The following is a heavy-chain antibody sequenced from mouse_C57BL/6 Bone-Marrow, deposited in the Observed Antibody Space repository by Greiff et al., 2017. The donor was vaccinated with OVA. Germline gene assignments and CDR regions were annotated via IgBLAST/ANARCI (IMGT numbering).Heavy chain of an antibody. CDR3: VGRWYFDV. Sequence: VKLVESGAELAKPGASVKLSCKASGYTFTSYWMHWVKQRPGQGLEWIGYINPSSGYTKYNQKFKDKATLTADKSSSTAYMQLSSLTYEHSAVYYCVGRWYFDVWGTGTTVTVSS. J-gene: IGHJ1*03. CDR2: INPSSGYT. V-gene: IGHV1-7*01. CDR1: GYTFTSYW.